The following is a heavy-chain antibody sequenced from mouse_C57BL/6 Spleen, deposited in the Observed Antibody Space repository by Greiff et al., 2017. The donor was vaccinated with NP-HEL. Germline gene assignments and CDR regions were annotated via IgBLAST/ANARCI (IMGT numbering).Heavy chain of an antibody. Sequence: EVHLVESEGGLVQPGSSMKLSCTASGFTFCDYYMAWVRQVPEKGLEWVANINYDGSSTYYLDSLKSRFIISRDNAKNILYLQMSSLKSEDTATYYCAREGAYYSNYFDYWGQGTTLTVSS. CDR2: INYDGSST. CDR3: AREGAYYSNYFDY. V-gene: IGHV5-16*01. J-gene: IGHJ2*01. CDR1: GFTFCDYY. D-gene: IGHD2-5*01.